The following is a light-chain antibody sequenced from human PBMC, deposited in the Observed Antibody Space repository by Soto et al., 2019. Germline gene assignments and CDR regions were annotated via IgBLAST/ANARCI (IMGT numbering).Light chain of an antibody. J-gene: IGKJ2*01. CDR1: QSLSSN. CDR3: QQSHNWYT. CDR2: GAS. Sequence: EIVMTQSPATLSVSPGERATLSCRASQSLSSNLAWYQQKPGQAPRLLIYGASTRATGIPARFSGSGSGTEFTLTISSLQSEDFAVYYCQQSHNWYTFGQGTKVDIK. V-gene: IGKV3-15*01.